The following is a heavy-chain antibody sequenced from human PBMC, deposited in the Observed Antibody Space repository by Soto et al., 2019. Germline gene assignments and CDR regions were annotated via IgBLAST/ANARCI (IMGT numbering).Heavy chain of an antibody. CDR3: ARESGGGTANLDYYYFDMDV. Sequence: QVQLVQSGAEVKRPGASVTVSCRSSGDTFNDYYIHWVRQAPGQGLGWMGWINPNGGVTKYAQKFQGWVSMTRDTSIRTVYMQMSRLRSDDTAVYYWARESGGGTANLDYYYFDMDVWGTGTTVTVSS. CDR1: GDTFNDYY. J-gene: IGHJ6*03. D-gene: IGHD1-26*01. CDR2: INPNGGVT. V-gene: IGHV1-2*04.